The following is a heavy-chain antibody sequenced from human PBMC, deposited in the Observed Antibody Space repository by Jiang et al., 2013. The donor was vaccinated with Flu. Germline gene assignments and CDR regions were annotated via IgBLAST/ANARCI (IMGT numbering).Heavy chain of an antibody. D-gene: IGHD5-12*01. CDR3: ARARYSFGRYFFDF. CDR2: FDSEDGET. J-gene: IGHJ4*02. V-gene: IGHV1-24*01. Sequence: QSGAEVKRPGASVKVSCKVSGHTSTKLSMHWVRQAPGRGLEWMGGFDSEDGETLYKQGFHGRLTMTEDTSTDTAYMDLRSLRSEDTAVYYCARARYSFGRYFFDFWGQGTLVTVSS. CDR1: GHTSTKLS.